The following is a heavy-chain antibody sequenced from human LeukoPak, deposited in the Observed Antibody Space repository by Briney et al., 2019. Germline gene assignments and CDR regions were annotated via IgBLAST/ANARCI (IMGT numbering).Heavy chain of an antibody. CDR3: ASYVLGDAFDI. D-gene: IGHD3-3*02. CDR1: GFTVSTNY. V-gene: IGHV3-66*01. Sequence: GGSLRLSCAASGFTVSTNYMSWVRQAPGKGLEWVSAIYSGGSTYYADSVKGRFTISRDNSKNTLYLQMNSLRAEDTAVYYCASYVLGDAFDIWGQGTMVTVSS. CDR2: IYSGGST. J-gene: IGHJ3*02.